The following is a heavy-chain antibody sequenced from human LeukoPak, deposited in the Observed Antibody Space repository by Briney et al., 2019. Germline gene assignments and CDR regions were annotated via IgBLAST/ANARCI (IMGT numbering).Heavy chain of an antibody. Sequence: SETLSLTCTVSGGSINSHYWSWVRQPPGKGLVWIGYISYSGNTNYNPSLKSRVTISMHTSKNQLSLKLNSVTAADTAVYYCASSGQCTNGLCRDVGYMDVWGKGTTVTVSS. J-gene: IGHJ6*03. D-gene: IGHD2-8*01. CDR2: ISYSGNT. V-gene: IGHV4-59*11. CDR1: GGSINSHY. CDR3: ASSGQCTNGLCRDVGYMDV.